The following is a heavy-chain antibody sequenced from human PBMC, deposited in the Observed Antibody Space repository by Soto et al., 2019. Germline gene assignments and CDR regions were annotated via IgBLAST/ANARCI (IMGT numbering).Heavy chain of an antibody. CDR2: IFYSGST. Sequence: QVQLQESGPGLVKPSETLSLTCTVSGGSISSYYWSWIRQPPGKGLEWIGFIFYSGSTSYNPSLTSRVTISIDTSEYQFSLKLNSATAADTAVYYCASMIGDPVLSFDSWGQGTLVAVSS. J-gene: IGHJ5*01. D-gene: IGHD3-10*02. V-gene: IGHV4-59*01. CDR3: ASMIGDPVLSFDS. CDR1: GGSISSYY.